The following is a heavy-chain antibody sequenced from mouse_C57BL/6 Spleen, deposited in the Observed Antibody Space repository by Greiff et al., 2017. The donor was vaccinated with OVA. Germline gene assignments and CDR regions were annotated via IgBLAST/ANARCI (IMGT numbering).Heavy chain of an antibody. CDR2: INPNNGGT. Sequence: VQLKQSGPELVKPGASVKIPCKASGYTFTDYNMDWVKQSHGKSLEWIGDINPNNGGTIYNQKFKGKATLTVDKSSSTAYMELRSLTSEDTAVYYCARHYYGSTYAMDDWGQGTSVTVSS. CDR3: ARHYYGSTYAMDD. J-gene: IGHJ4*01. CDR1: GYTFTDYN. D-gene: IGHD1-1*01. V-gene: IGHV1-18*01.